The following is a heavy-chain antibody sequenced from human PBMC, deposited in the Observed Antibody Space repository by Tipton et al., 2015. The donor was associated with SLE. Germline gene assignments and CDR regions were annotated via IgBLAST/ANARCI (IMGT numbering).Heavy chain of an antibody. CDR2: IYHSGTT. Sequence: TLSLTCAVSGYPIGTDYYWGWIRQPPGKGPEWIGSIYHSGTTYYNPSLKSRVTISVDKSKKEFSLKLTSVTAADTAVYYCARDPVFPFRRFDPWGQGTLVTVSS. CDR3: ARDPVFPFRRFDP. CDR1: GYPIGTDYY. J-gene: IGHJ5*02. D-gene: IGHD2/OR15-2a*01. V-gene: IGHV4-38-2*02.